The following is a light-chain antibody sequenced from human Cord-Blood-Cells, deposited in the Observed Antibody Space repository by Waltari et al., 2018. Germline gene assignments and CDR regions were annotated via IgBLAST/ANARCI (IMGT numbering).Light chain of an antibody. Sequence: DIQMTQSPSSLSASVGDRVTITCRASHSISSYLNWYQQKPGKAPKLLIYAASSLKSGVPSRFSGSGSGTDFTLTISSLQPEDFATYYCQQSYSTWWTFGQGTKVEIK. V-gene: IGKV1-39*01. J-gene: IGKJ1*01. CDR2: AAS. CDR1: HSISSY. CDR3: QQSYSTWWT.